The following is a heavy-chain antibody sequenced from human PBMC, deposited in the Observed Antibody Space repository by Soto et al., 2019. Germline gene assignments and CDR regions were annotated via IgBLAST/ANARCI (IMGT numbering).Heavy chain of an antibody. D-gene: IGHD5-18*01. CDR2: IKEDGSEK. CDR3: VRDRGYNAFDH. CDR1: GFTFSTSR. V-gene: IGHV3-7*01. J-gene: IGHJ4*02. Sequence: GGSLRLSCAASGFTFSTSRMNRLRQAPGKGLEWVAGIKEDGSEKYYVDSVKGRFTISKDNAENSLELHMNRLRVEDTAVYYCVRDRGYNAFDHCCLRTLVTVSS.